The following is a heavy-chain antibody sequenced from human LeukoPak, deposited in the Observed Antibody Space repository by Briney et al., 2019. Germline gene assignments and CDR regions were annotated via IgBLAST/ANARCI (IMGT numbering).Heavy chain of an antibody. Sequence: PSETLSLTCAVYGGSFSGYYWSWIRQPPGKGLEWIGEINHSGSTNYNPSLKSRVTISVDTSKNQFSLKLSSVTAADTAAYYCARVSSINYDSGLDYWGQGTLVTVSS. D-gene: IGHD3-22*01. J-gene: IGHJ4*02. CDR1: GGSFSGYY. V-gene: IGHV4-34*01. CDR3: ARVSSINYDSGLDY. CDR2: INHSGST.